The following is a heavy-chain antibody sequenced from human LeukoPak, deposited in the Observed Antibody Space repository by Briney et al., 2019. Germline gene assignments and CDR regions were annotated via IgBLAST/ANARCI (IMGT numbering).Heavy chain of an antibody. D-gene: IGHD1-26*01. CDR3: ARDNSVGDYAWWFDP. CDR2: MNPISGNT. J-gene: IGHJ5*02. CDR1: GYTFTSYD. V-gene: IGHV1-8*03. Sequence: GASVKVSCKASGYTFTSYDINWVRQATGQGLEWMGWMNPISGNTGYAQKFQGRVTITRNTSISTAYMELSSLRSEDTAVYFCARDNSVGDYAWWFDPWGQGTLVTVSS.